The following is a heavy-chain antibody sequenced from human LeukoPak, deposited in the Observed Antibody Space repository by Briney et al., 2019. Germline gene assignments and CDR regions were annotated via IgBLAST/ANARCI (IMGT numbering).Heavy chain of an antibody. D-gene: IGHD6-13*01. CDR3: ARDSDRAAAGTFSGY. V-gene: IGHV1-18*01. Sequence: ASVKVSCKASGYTFTGYGISWVRQAPGQGLESMGWISAYNGNTNYAQKLQGRVTMTTDTSTSTAYMELRSLRSDDTAVYYCARDSDRAAAGTFSGYWGQGTLVTVSS. J-gene: IGHJ4*02. CDR2: ISAYNGNT. CDR1: GYTFTGYG.